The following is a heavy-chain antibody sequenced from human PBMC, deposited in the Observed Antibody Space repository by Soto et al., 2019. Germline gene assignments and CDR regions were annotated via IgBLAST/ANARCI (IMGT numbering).Heavy chain of an antibody. Sequence: KPSETLSLTCAVYGGSFSGYYWSWIRQPPGKGLEWIGEINHSGSTNYNPSLKSRVTISVDTSKNQFSLKLSSVTAADTAVYYCARGILYYFDYWGQGTLVTVSS. CDR1: GGSFSGYY. J-gene: IGHJ4*02. CDR2: INHSGST. CDR3: ARGILYYFDY. V-gene: IGHV4-34*01.